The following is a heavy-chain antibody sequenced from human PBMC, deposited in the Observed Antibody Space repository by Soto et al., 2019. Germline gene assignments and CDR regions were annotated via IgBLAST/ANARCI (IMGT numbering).Heavy chain of an antibody. CDR3: ARAGMAAARSGEYAMDV. CDR1: GYTFTGYY. V-gene: IGHV1-2*02. J-gene: IGHJ6*02. CDR2: INPNSGGT. Sequence: QVQLVQSGAEVKRPGASVMVSCKASGYTFTGYYIHWVRQAPGQGLEWLGWINPNSGGTKFAQKFQGRVTMARDTSISKAYMELSGLTSDDTAVYHCARAGMAAARSGEYAMDVWGQGTTVTVSS. D-gene: IGHD6-25*01.